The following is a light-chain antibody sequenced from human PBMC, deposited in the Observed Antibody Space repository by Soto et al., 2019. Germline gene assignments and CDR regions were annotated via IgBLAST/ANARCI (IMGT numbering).Light chain of an antibody. CDR2: DAS. Sequence: EIVLTQSPATLSLSPGERATLSCRASQSVSSYLAWYQQKPGQAPRLLIYDASNRATGIPARFSGSASGTGFTLTISSQEAEDIAVYYCQQRSNWPPSLTFGGGTKVEIK. V-gene: IGKV3-11*01. CDR1: QSVSSY. CDR3: QQRSNWPPSLT. J-gene: IGKJ4*01.